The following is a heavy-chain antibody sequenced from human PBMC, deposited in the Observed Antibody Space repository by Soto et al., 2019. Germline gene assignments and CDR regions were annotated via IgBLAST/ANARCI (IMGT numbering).Heavy chain of an antibody. J-gene: IGHJ6*02. CDR3: AFGTTKYYYYGMDV. D-gene: IGHD4-17*01. CDR2: ISAYNGNT. V-gene: IGHV1-18*04. CDR1: GYTFTSYG. Sequence: GASVKVSCKASGYTFTSYGISWVRQAPGQGLEWMGWISAYNGNTNYAQKLQGRVTMTTDTSTSTAYMELRSLRSDDTAVYYCAFGTTKYYYYGMDVWGQGTTVTVSS.